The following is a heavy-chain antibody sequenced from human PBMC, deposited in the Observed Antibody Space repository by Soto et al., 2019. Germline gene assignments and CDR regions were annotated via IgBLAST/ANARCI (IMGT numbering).Heavy chain of an antibody. V-gene: IGHV3-73*02. J-gene: IGHJ6*02. CDR1: GFPFSDSA. D-gene: IGHD6-13*01. Sequence: EVQLVESGGGLVQPGGSLKLSCAASGFPFSDSAMHWVRQASGKGLEWVGRIRSKADNYATVYAASVKGRFTVSRDDSKNTAYLQMNSLKTEDTAVYYCTRLAYSSYWYGMGVWGQGTTVTVSS. CDR3: TRLAYSSYWYGMGV. CDR2: IRSKADNYAT.